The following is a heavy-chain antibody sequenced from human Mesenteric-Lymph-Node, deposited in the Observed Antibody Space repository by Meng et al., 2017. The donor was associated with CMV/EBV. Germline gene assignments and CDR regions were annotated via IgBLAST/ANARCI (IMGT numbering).Heavy chain of an antibody. CDR2: ISFDGNNE. D-gene: IGHD3-10*01. CDR3: ARDGPSPAYYYGSGTSPGYYYGMDV. V-gene: IGHV3-30*04. J-gene: IGHJ6*02. Sequence: GESLKISCAASGFTFNKYAMYWVRQAPGKGLEWVAVISFDGNNEYYADSVKGRFTISRDNSKNTLYLQMNTLRPEDSAVYYCARDGPSPAYYYGSGTSPGYYYGMDVWGQGTAVTVSS. CDR1: GFTFNKYA.